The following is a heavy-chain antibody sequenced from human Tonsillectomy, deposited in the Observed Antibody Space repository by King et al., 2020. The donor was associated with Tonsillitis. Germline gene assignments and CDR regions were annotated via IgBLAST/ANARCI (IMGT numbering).Heavy chain of an antibody. Sequence: VQLQESGPGLVKPSQTLSLTCSVSGGSITSGSYYWSWIRQPAGKGLEWIGRIYTSGSTTYNPSLEGRVTMSVDTSKNQFSLKLTSVTAADTAVYYCARGGDILTGGSLFDPWGQGTLVTVSS. CDR1: GGSITSGSYY. CDR3: ARGGDILTGGSLFDP. D-gene: IGHD3-9*01. J-gene: IGHJ5*02. CDR2: IYTSGST. V-gene: IGHV4-61*02.